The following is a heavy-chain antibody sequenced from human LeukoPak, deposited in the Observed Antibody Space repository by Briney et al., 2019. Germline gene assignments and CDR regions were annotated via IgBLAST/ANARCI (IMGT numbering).Heavy chain of an antibody. Sequence: GGSLRLSCAASGFTFSDYYMSWIRQAPGKGLEWVSYISSSGSTIYYADSVKGRFTISRDNAKNSLYLQMNSLRVEDTAVYYCARAINDYSNWFDPWGQGTLVTVSS. CDR3: ARAINDYSNWFDP. V-gene: IGHV3-11*04. D-gene: IGHD4-11*01. CDR1: GFTFSDYY. CDR2: ISSSGSTI. J-gene: IGHJ5*02.